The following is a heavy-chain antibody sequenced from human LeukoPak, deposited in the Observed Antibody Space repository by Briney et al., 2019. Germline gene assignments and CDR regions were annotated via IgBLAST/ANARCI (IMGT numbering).Heavy chain of an antibody. CDR1: GFTFSSYA. CDR3: AKFWSGCYIGGWYFDY. CDR2: ISGSGGST. V-gene: IGHV3-23*01. D-gene: IGHD3-3*01. J-gene: IGHJ4*02. Sequence: GGTLRLSCAASGFTFSSYAMSWVRQAPGKGLEWVSAISGSGGSTYYADSVKGRFTISRDNSKNTLYLQMNSLRAEDTAVYYCAKFWSGCYIGGWYFDYWGQGTLVTVSS.